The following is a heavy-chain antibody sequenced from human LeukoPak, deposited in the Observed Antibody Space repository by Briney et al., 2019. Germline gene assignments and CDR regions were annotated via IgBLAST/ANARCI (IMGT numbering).Heavy chain of an antibody. Sequence: GGSLRLSCAASGFTFSSYGMHWVRQAPGKGLEWVAVISYDGSNKYYADSVKGRFTISRDNSKNTLYLQMNSLRAEDTAVYYCAKPLGQWYSSSSLINYYYYYMDVWGKGTTVTVSS. D-gene: IGHD6-6*01. J-gene: IGHJ6*03. V-gene: IGHV3-30*18. CDR2: ISYDGSNK. CDR1: GFTFSSYG. CDR3: AKPLGQWYSSSSLINYYYYYMDV.